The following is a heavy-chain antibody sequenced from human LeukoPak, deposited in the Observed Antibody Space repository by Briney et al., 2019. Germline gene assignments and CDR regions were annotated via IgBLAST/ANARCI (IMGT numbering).Heavy chain of an antibody. D-gene: IGHD6-19*01. Sequence: PSETLSLTCTVSGGSISSSSYYWAWIRQPPGKGLEWIGNIYYDGSTKNSPSLKSRVTISVDTSKDQFSLKLDSVTAADTAVYYCASCHSSSPLDSPGFDPWGQGTLVTVSS. J-gene: IGHJ5*02. CDR1: GGSISSSSYY. CDR3: ASCHSSSPLDSPGFDP. CDR2: IYYDGST. V-gene: IGHV4-39*01.